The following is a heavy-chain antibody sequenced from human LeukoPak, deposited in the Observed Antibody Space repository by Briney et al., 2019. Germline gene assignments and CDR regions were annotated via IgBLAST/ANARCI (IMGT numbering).Heavy chain of an antibody. CDR3: ARDLGYGGFVGPP. J-gene: IGHJ4*02. Sequence: SETLSLTCTVSGYSISSGYYWGWIRQPPGKRLEWVGSIHSSGNTYYNPTLKSRVTISVDTSKNQFSLNLTSVTAADAAVYYCARDLGYGGFVGPPGGQGPLATVSS. V-gene: IGHV4-38-2*02. CDR1: GYSISSGYY. CDR2: IHSSGNT. D-gene: IGHD5-12*01.